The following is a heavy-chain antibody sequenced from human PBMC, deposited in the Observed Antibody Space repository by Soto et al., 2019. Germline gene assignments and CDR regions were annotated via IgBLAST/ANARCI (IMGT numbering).Heavy chain of an antibody. D-gene: IGHD6-13*01. CDR3: ARGQFWRSSFDY. Sequence: SETLSLTCTVSGGSISSSSYYWGWIRQPPGKGLEWIGSIYYSGSTYYNPSLKSRVTISVDTSKNQFSLKLSSVTAADTAVYYCARGQFWRSSFDYWGQGTLVTVSS. V-gene: IGHV4-39*01. CDR1: GGSISSSSYY. J-gene: IGHJ4*02. CDR2: IYYSGST.